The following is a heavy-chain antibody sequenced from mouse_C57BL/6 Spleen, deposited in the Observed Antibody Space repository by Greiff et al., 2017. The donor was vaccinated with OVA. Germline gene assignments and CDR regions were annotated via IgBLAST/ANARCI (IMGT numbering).Heavy chain of an antibody. J-gene: IGHJ1*03. CDR1: GYSFTDYN. Sequence: VQLQQSGPELVKPGASVKISCKASGYSFTDYNMNWVKQSNGKSLEWIGVINPNYGTTSYTQKFKGKATLTVDQSSSTAYMQLNSLTSEDSAVYYCARAGPTTVPPYWYFDVWGTGTTVTVSS. CDR3: ARAGPTTVPPYWYFDV. V-gene: IGHV1-39*01. CDR2: INPNYGTT. D-gene: IGHD1-1*01.